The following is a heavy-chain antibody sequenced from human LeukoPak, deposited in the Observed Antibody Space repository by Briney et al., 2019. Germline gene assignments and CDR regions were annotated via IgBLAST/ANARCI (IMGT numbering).Heavy chain of an antibody. J-gene: IGHJ4*02. CDR3: ARAFSYYDSSGYSDPIDY. Sequence: ASVKVSCKASGYTFTSYYMHWVRQAPGQGLEWMGRINPNSGGTNYAQKFQGRVTMTRDTSISTAYMELSRLRSDDTAVYYCARAFSYYDSSGYSDPIDYWGQGTLVTVSS. D-gene: IGHD3-22*01. V-gene: IGHV1-2*06. CDR1: GYTFTSYY. CDR2: INPNSGGT.